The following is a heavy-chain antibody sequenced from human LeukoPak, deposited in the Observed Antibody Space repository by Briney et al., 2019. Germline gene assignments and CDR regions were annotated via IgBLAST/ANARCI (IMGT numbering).Heavy chain of an antibody. V-gene: IGHV3-9*01. CDR2: ISWNSDSI. Sequence: HTGRSLRLSCAASGFTFDDYAMHWVRQAPGKGLEWVSGISWNSDSIGYADSVKGRFTISGDNAKNSLYLQMNSLRAEDTALYYCAKDLGRTSDYWGQGTLVSVSS. CDR3: AKDLGRTSDY. D-gene: IGHD3/OR15-3a*01. J-gene: IGHJ4*02. CDR1: GFTFDDYA.